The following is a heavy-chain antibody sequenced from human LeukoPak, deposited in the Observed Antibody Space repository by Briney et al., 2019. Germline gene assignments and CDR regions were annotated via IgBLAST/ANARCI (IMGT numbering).Heavy chain of an antibody. V-gene: IGHV4-38-2*02. CDR1: VSGYFTSNYY. Sequence: SETLSLTCTVSVSGYFTSNYYWGWIRQPPGKGLEWIASIRHDGHTYYNASLKSQVTISIDMSRNQFSLKLNSLTAADTAVYYCARQVATKGEWAFDVWGQGTMVTVSS. D-gene: IGHD5-12*01. CDR3: ARQVATKGEWAFDV. J-gene: IGHJ3*01. CDR2: IRHDGHT.